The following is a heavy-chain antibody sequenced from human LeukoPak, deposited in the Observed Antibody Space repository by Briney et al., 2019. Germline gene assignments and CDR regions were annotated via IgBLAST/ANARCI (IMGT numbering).Heavy chain of an antibody. Sequence: SQTLSLTCTVSDGSISSGSYYWSWIRQPAGKGLEWIGRIYTSGSTNYNPSLKSRVTMSVDTSKNQFSLKLSSVTAADTAVYYCARDYPTYCSGGSCYSDAFDIWGQGTMVAVSS. J-gene: IGHJ3*02. CDR2: IYTSGST. V-gene: IGHV4-61*02. D-gene: IGHD2-15*01. CDR3: ARDYPTYCSGGSCYSDAFDI. CDR1: DGSISSGSYY.